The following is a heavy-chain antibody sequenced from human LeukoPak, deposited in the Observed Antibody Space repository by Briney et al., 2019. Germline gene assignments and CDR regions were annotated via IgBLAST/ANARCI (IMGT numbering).Heavy chain of an antibody. J-gene: IGHJ5*02. CDR1: GFTFSSYP. CDR2: VDATGAFT. V-gene: IGHV3-23*01. D-gene: IGHD6-13*01. Sequence: GGSLRLSCAASGFTFSSYPMIWVRQVPGKGLEWVSSVDATGAFTYYADSVKGRSTISRDNFKNTLYVQMNSLRAEDTAVYFCAKLSSEAGTDSWGQGTLVTVSS. CDR3: AKLSSEAGTDS.